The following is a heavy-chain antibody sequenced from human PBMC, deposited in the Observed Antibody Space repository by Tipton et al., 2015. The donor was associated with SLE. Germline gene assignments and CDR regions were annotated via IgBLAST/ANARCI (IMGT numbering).Heavy chain of an antibody. D-gene: IGHD4-17*01. CDR3: ASHFHDYGDYVFDY. J-gene: IGHJ4*02. CDR1: GGSFSGYY. V-gene: IGHV4-34*01. CDR2: INHSGST. Sequence: TLSLTCAVYGGSFSGYYWSWIRQPPGKGLEWIGEINHSGSTNYNPSLKSRVTISVDTSRNQFSLKLSSVTAADTAVYYCASHFHDYGDYVFDYWGQGTLVTVSS.